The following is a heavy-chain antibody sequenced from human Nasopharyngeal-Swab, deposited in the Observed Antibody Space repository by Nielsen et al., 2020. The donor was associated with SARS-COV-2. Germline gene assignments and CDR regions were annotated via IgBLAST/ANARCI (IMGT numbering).Heavy chain of an antibody. J-gene: IGHJ6*02. CDR2: IYYSGST. V-gene: IGHV4-31*03. CDR3: AREVVPAAIPYYYYGMDV. CDR1: GGSISSGGYY. D-gene: IGHD2-2*01. Sequence: SETLSLTCTVSGGSISSGGYYWSWIRQYPGKGLEWIGYIYYSGSTYYNPSLKSRVTISVDTSKNQFSLKLSSVTAADTAVYYCAREVVPAAIPYYYYGMDVWGQGTTVTVSS.